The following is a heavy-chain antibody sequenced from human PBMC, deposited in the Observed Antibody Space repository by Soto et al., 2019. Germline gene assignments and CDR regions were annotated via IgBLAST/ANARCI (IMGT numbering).Heavy chain of an antibody. CDR2: ISGSGGNT. V-gene: IGHV3-23*01. D-gene: IGHD3-9*01. CDR3: AKAEDNYDVLTGYYLGNYYFDS. CDR1: GFTFSNYV. Sequence: GSLRLSCAASGFTFSNYVMSWVRQAPGKGLEWVSTISGSGGNTFYADSVKGRFTVSRDNSKNTLYLQMDSLRAEDTAIYYCAKAEDNYDVLTGYYLGNYYFDSWGQGTLVTVSS. J-gene: IGHJ4*02.